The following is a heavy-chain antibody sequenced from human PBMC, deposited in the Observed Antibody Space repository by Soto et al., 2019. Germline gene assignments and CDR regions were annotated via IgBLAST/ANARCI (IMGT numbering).Heavy chain of an antibody. D-gene: IGHD2-2*01. V-gene: IGHV3-21*01. J-gene: IGHJ4*02. CDR2: ISSSSSYI. CDR3: ARAPRGIVVVPAGGY. Sequence: EVQLVESGGGLVKPGGSLRLSCAASGFTFSSYSMNWVRQAPGKGLEWVSSISSSSSYIYYADSVKGRFTISRDNAKNSLYLQMNSLRAEDTAVYYCARAPRGIVVVPAGGYWGQGTLVTVSS. CDR1: GFTFSSYS.